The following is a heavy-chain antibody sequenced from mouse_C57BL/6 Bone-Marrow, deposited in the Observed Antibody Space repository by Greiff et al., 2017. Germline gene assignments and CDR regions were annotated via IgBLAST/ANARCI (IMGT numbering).Heavy chain of an antibody. CDR2: IDPETGGT. V-gene: IGHV1-15*01. J-gene: IGHJ2*01. D-gene: IGHD2-2*01. CDR3: TSTMVTPRLDY. Sequence: VQLQQSGAELVRPGASVTLSCKASGYTFTDYEMHWVKQTPVHGLEWIGAIDPETGGTAYNQKFKGKAILTADKSSSTAYMELRSLTSEDSAVYYCTSTMVTPRLDYWGQGTTLTVSS. CDR1: GYTFTDYE.